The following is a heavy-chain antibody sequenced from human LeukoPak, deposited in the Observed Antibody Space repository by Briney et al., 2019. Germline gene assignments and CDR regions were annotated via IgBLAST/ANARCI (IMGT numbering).Heavy chain of an antibody. J-gene: IGHJ3*02. V-gene: IGHV4-34*01. CDR2: INHSGST. CDR3: ARGRFYYDSSGYLGAFDI. D-gene: IGHD3-22*01. CDR1: GGSFSAYY. Sequence: SETLSLTCAVYGGSFSAYYWNWIRQPPGKGLEWIGEINHSGSTNYNPSLKSRVTISVDTSKNQFSLKLSSVTAADTAAYYCARGRFYYDSSGYLGAFDIWGQGTMVTVSS.